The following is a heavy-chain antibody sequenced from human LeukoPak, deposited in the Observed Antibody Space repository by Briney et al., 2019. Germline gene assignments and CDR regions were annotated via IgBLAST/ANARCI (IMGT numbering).Heavy chain of an antibody. Sequence: GGSLRLSCAASGFTFSSYEMNWVRQAPGKGLEWVSYISSSGSTIYYADSVKGRFTISRDNAKNSLYLQMNSLRAEDTAVYYCASSQLNGYYFDYWGQGTLVTVSS. D-gene: IGHD1-1*01. CDR1: GFTFSSYE. J-gene: IGHJ4*02. CDR2: ISSSGSTI. V-gene: IGHV3-48*03. CDR3: ASSQLNGYYFDY.